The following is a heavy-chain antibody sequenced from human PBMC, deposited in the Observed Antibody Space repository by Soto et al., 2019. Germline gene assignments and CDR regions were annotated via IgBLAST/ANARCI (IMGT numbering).Heavy chain of an antibody. CDR1: ADSFSKYY. J-gene: IGHJ4*02. V-gene: IGHV4-59*01. Sequence: SETLSLTCTVSADSFSKYYWTWIRQLPGKGLEWIGYIYYNGNTKYNPSLEGRLTISIDTSKKEFSLKLTSVTAADAAVYYCASVTFGGIVLAHWGQGTLVTVSS. CDR2: IYYNGNT. D-gene: IGHD3-16*01. CDR3: ASVTFGGIVLAH.